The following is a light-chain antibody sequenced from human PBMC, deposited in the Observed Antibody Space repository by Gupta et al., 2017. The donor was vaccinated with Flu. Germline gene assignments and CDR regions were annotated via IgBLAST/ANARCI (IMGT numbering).Light chain of an antibody. CDR1: QGIRDY. J-gene: IGKJ1*01. CDR2: ATY. Sequence: PSSLSASVGDTVTITCRASQGIRDYLGWYQQKPGRAPKLLISATYNLQSGVPSRFSGTAAGTEFTLTINSLQAEDFATYYCLQQFSYPRTFGQGTKVDIK. V-gene: IGKV1-17*01. CDR3: LQQFSYPRT.